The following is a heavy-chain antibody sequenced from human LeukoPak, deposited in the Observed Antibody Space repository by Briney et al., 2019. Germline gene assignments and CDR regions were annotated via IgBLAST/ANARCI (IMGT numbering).Heavy chain of an antibody. V-gene: IGHV1-3*01. CDR2: INAGNGNT. CDR1: GYTFTNYA. CDR3: ASSTGGDYYYGMDA. Sequence: ASVKVSCKASGYTFTNYAIQWVRQAPGQWLEWMGWINAGNGNTKYSQKFQGRVTITADESTSTAYMELSSLRSEDTAVYYCASSTGGDYYYGMDAWGQGTTVTVSS. J-gene: IGHJ6*02. D-gene: IGHD4-17*01.